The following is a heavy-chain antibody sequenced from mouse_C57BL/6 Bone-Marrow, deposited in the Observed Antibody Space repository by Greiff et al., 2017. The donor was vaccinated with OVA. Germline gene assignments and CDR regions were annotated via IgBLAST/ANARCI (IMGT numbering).Heavy chain of an antibody. J-gene: IGHJ4*01. CDR1: GFTFTDYY. CDR3: ARKAPYYSNYAYAMDY. D-gene: IGHD2-5*01. V-gene: IGHV1-36*01. Sequence: EVHLVESGPVLVKPGPSVKISCKASGFTFTDYYMHWVKQSHGKSLEWIGLVYPYNGGTSYNQKFKGKATLTVDTSSSTAYMELNSLTSEDSAVYYGARKAPYYSNYAYAMDYWGQGTSVTVSS. CDR2: VYPYNGGT.